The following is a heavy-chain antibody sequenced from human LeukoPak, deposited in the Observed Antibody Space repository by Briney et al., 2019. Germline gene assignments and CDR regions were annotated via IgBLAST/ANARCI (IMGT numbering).Heavy chain of an antibody. CDR1: GYTFTGYY. J-gene: IGHJ4*02. D-gene: IGHD3-22*01. Sequence: GASVKVSCKASGYTFTGYYMHWVRQAPGQGLEWMGRINPNSGGTNYAQKFQGRVTMTRDTSISTAYVELSRLRSDDTAVYYCARPKYYYDSSGQHYYFDYWGQGTLVTVSS. CDR3: ARPKYYYDSSGQHYYFDY. V-gene: IGHV1-2*06. CDR2: INPNSGGT.